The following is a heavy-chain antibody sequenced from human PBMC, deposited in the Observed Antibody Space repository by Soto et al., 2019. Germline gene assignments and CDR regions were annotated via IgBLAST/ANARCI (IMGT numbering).Heavy chain of an antibody. Sequence: EVQLLESGGGLVQPGGSLRLSCTGSGFTFSSYAMNWVRQAPGKGLECVSTISGSGGTTYYADSVKGRFTIPRDNSKNTPYLQMSTLRAEGTAVYFCAKNGRAAAMYNWFDPWGQGTLVNVSS. CDR3: AKNGRAAAMYNWFDP. D-gene: IGHD6-13*01. V-gene: IGHV3-23*01. CDR1: GFTFSSYA. CDR2: ISGSGGTT. J-gene: IGHJ5*02.